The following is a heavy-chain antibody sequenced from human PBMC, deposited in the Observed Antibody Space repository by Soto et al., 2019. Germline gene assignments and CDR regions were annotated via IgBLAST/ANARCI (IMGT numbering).Heavy chain of an antibody. Sequence: QVQLVESGGGVVQPGRSLRLSCAASGFTFSSYAMHWVRQAPGKGLEWVAVISYDGSNKYYADSVKGRFTISRDNSKNTLYLQMNSLRAEDTAVYYCGRGGSNWSSRRDDYWGQGTLVTVSS. D-gene: IGHD1-20*01. CDR2: ISYDGSNK. CDR1: GFTFSSYA. CDR3: GRGGSNWSSRRDDY. J-gene: IGHJ4*02. V-gene: IGHV3-30-3*01.